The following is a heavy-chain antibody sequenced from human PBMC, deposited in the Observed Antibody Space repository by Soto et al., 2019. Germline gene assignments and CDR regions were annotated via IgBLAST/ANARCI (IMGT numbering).Heavy chain of an antibody. CDR1: GASISSSNYY. CDR3: ATHRGGFGEFDP. Sequence: QLQLQESGPGLVKPSETLSLTCTVSGASISSSNYYWGWVRQPPGKGLDWIGSIDYDDNTYYNPCLKSRVIMSVDTSTKPFALKLSSVTAADTAVYYCATHRGGFGEFDPWGEGTLVIVSS. D-gene: IGHD3-10*01. V-gene: IGHV4-39*01. CDR2: IDYDDNT. J-gene: IGHJ5*02.